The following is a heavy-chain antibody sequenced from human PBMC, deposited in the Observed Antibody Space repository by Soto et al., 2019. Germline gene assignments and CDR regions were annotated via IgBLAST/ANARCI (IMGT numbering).Heavy chain of an antibody. CDR1: GYSFTSYW. CDR3: ARGGLSSSWLPAHNWFDP. D-gene: IGHD6-13*01. J-gene: IGHJ5*02. Sequence: GESLKISCKGSGYSFTSYWIGWVRQMPGKGLEWMGIIYPGDSNTRYSPSFQGQVTISADKSISTAYLQWSSLKASDTAMYYCARGGLSSSWLPAHNWFDPWGQGTLVTVSS. CDR2: IYPGDSNT. V-gene: IGHV5-51*01.